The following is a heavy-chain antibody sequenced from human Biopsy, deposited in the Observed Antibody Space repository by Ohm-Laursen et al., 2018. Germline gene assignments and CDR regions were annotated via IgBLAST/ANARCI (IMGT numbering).Heavy chain of an antibody. J-gene: IGHJ4*02. D-gene: IGHD6-19*01. Sequence: GTLSLTCTVSSGSISGYHWTWIRQTPGKGLEWIGYVYYSGTTTYNPSLRSRVTMSVDTSKNQFYLKLYSVTAADTAVYYCARGRRTSGWPYFDNWGQGALVIVSP. CDR1: SGSISGYH. CDR3: ARGRRTSGWPYFDN. V-gene: IGHV4-59*01. CDR2: VYYSGTT.